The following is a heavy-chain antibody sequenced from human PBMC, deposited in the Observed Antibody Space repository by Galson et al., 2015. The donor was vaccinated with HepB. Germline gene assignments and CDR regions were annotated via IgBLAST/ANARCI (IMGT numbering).Heavy chain of an antibody. J-gene: IGHJ3*02. D-gene: IGHD1-26*01. CDR2: IWNDGNKE. V-gene: IGHV3-33*08. CDR1: GFTFSVYA. CDR3: ARGFGTGTYLGVFDI. Sequence: SLRLSCAASGFTFSVYAMHWVRQAPGKGLEWVSVIWNDGNKEYYVDSVKGRFTITRDNSKKTLYLQMNSLRAEDTAVYSCARGFGTGTYLGVFDIWGQGTMVTVSS.